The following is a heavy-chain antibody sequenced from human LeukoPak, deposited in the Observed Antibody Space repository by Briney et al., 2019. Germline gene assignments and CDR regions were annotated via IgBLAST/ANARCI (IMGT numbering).Heavy chain of an antibody. J-gene: IGHJ6*03. CDR1: GGTFSSYA. V-gene: IGHV1-69*06. Sequence: SVKVSYKASGGTFSSYAISWVRQAPGQGLEWMGGIIPIFGTANYAQKFQGRVTITADKSTSTAYMELSSLRSEDTAVYYCARGGFQLVSYYYYYYMDVWGKGTTVTVSS. D-gene: IGHD6-6*01. CDR3: ARGGFQLVSYYYYYYMDV. CDR2: IIPIFGTA.